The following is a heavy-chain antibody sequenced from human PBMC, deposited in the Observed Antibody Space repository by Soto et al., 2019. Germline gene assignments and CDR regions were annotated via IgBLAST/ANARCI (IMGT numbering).Heavy chain of an antibody. J-gene: IGHJ4*02. D-gene: IGHD2-2*01. Sequence: QVQLVQSGAEVKKPGASVKVSCKASGYTFTSYAMHWVRQAPGQRLEWMGWINAGNGNTKYSQKFQGRVTITRDTSASTAYMELSSLRSADTSVYYCERSFTVPAATGYWGQGTLVTVSS. CDR3: ERSFTVPAATGY. CDR2: INAGNGNT. V-gene: IGHV1-3*01. CDR1: GYTFTSYA.